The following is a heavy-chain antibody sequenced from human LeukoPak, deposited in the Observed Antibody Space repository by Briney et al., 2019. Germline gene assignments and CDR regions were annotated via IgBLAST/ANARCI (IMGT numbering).Heavy chain of an antibody. Sequence: QPGASLRPSYAASGSTFSSDAICGVREAPEKGLEWVSAISGSGGSTYYADSVKGRFTISRDNSKNTLYLQMNSLRAEDTAVYYCARENTVATYYFDYWGKGTLVTVSS. CDR3: ARENTVATYYFDY. CDR2: ISGSGGST. J-gene: IGHJ4*02. D-gene: IGHD5-12*01. CDR1: GSTFSSDA. V-gene: IGHV3-23*01.